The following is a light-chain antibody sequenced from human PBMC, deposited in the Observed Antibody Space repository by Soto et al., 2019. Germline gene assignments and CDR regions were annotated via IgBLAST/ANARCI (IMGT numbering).Light chain of an antibody. J-gene: IGLJ2*01. CDR2: GNN. V-gene: IGLV1-40*01. CDR1: SSNIGEGYD. Sequence: QSVVTQPPSVSGAPGQRVTISCTGSSSNIGEGYDVHWYQQFPGTAPKLLISGNNNRPSGVTDRFSGSKSGTSASLAITGLQAEDEAEYYCQSFDTRLNSVVFGGGTKVTVL. CDR3: QSFDTRLNSVV.